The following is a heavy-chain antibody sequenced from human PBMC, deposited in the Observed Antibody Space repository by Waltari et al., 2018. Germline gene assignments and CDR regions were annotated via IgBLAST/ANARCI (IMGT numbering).Heavy chain of an antibody. Sequence: LVQSGGGLVQPGDSLRLSCAASGFTFSKSWMHWVRQAQGGGLVWVSRINGDGSSTSHADSVKGRFTTSRDNAKNTLYLQMKSLRVKDTGVYYCARVAPKTYRSPVPGRDYYYGMDVWGQGTAVIVSS. J-gene: IGHJ6*02. CDR1: GFTFSKSW. CDR2: INGDGSST. D-gene: IGHD6-13*01. CDR3: ARVAPKTYRSPVPGRDYYYGMDV. V-gene: IGHV3-74*01.